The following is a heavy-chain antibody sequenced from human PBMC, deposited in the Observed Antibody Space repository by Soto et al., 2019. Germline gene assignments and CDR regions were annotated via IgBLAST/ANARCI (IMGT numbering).Heavy chain of an antibody. J-gene: IGHJ6*03. Sequence: GGSLRLSCAASGFTFSSYAMSLVRQAPGKGLEWVSAISGSGGSTYYADSVKGRFTISRDNSKNTLYLQMNSLRAEDAAVYYCAKRPYYYYYMDVWGKGTTVTVSS. CDR3: AKRPYYYYYMDV. CDR1: GFTFSSYA. CDR2: ISGSGGST. V-gene: IGHV3-23*01.